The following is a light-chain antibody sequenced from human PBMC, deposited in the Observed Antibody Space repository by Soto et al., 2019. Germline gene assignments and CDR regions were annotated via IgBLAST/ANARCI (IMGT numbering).Light chain of an antibody. J-gene: IGKJ1*01. CDR2: DAS. Sequence: MTQSPATLSVAPGERATLAGRASQSISSWLAWYQQKPGKAPKLLIYDASSLESGVPSRFSGSGSGTEFTLTISSLRPDDFATYSCQQYNSYSGTFGQATKV. V-gene: IGKV1-5*01. CDR3: QQYNSYSGT. CDR1: QSISSW.